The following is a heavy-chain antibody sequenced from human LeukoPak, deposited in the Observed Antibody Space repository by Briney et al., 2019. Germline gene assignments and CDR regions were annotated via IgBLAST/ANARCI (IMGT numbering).Heavy chain of an antibody. Sequence: PSETLSLTCTVSGSSISNTNYCWGWIRQPPGKGLEWIGTISCAGGNYYDPAFRARITTSVDTSNNRFSLKLSSVTAADTAVYYCARRDYPYYFDYWGQGTLVTVSS. CDR2: ISCAGGN. CDR1: GSSISNTNYC. V-gene: IGHV4-39*01. D-gene: IGHD4-17*01. J-gene: IGHJ4*02. CDR3: ARRDYPYYFDY.